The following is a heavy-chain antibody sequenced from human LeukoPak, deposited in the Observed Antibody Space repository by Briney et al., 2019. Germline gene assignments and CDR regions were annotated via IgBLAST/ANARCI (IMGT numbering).Heavy chain of an antibody. D-gene: IGHD1-20*01. J-gene: IGHJ4*02. CDR3: ARERGLTGRVFDY. Sequence: SETLCLTCAVYGGSFSGYYWSWIRQPPGKGLEWIGEINHSGSTNYNPSLKSRVTIAVDTSKNQFSLKLSSVTAADTAVYYCARERGLTGRVFDYWGQGTLVTVSS. CDR2: INHSGST. V-gene: IGHV4-34*01. CDR1: GGSFSGYY.